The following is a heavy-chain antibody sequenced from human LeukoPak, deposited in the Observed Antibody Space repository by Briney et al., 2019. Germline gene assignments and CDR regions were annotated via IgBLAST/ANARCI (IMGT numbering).Heavy chain of an antibody. CDR2: ISSSSSYI. CDR3: ARVVVVAATPDY. V-gene: IGHV3-21*01. D-gene: IGHD2-15*01. Sequence: GGSLRLSCAASGFTFSSYSMNWVRQAPGKGLEWVSSISSSSSYIYYADSVKGRFTISRDNAKNSLYLQMNSLRAEDMAVYYCARVVVVAATPDYWGQGTLVTVSS. CDR1: GFTFSSYS. J-gene: IGHJ4*02.